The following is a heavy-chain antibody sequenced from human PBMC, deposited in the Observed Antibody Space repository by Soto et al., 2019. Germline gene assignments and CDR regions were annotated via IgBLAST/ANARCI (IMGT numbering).Heavy chain of an antibody. CDR2: IYYSGST. V-gene: IGHV4-31*03. D-gene: IGHD2-2*01. J-gene: IGHJ6*02. CDR1: GGSISSGGYY. Sequence: SDTLSLTCTVSGGSISSGGYYWSWIRQHPGKGLEWIGYIYYSGSTYYNPSLKSRVTISVDTSKNQFSLKLSSVTAADTAVYYCARVAVGGYCSSTSCSYYYYGMDVWGQGTTVTVSS. CDR3: ARVAVGGYCSSTSCSYYYYGMDV.